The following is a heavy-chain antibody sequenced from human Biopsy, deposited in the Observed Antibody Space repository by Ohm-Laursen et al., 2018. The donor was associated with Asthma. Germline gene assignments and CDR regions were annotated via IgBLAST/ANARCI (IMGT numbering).Heavy chain of an antibody. D-gene: IGHD6-19*01. CDR1: GGTFSNFA. J-gene: IGHJ6*02. V-gene: IGHV1-69*13. CDR2: VMTVFGTT. Sequence: SVKVSCKAPGGTFSNFAISWVRQAPGQGLEWLGGVMTVFGTTNYAQKFQGRVTITADESTSTAYMEVTSLRSEDPAIYYCARCQVGYSSGWSLLLKKIYYSGMDVWGQGNAVTVSS. CDR3: ARCQVGYSSGWSLLLKKIYYSGMDV.